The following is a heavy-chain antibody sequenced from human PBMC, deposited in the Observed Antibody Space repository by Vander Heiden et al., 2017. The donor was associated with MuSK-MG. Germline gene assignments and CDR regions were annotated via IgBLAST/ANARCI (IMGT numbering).Heavy chain of an antibody. J-gene: IGHJ6*03. CDR2: IYYSGST. CDR3: ARLNDYSGGLKTYYYYYMDV. CDR1: RRSTSSSH. D-gene: IGHD1-1*01. V-gene: IGHV4-59*08. Sequence: QVQLQESGPGLVKPSETLSLTCTVSRRSTSSSHWRCLRQHPGKGLEWIGYIYYSGSTNYNPPLKSRVTITVETSKNQFSLKLSSVTAADTAVYYCARLNDYSGGLKTYYYYYMDVWGKGTTVTVSS.